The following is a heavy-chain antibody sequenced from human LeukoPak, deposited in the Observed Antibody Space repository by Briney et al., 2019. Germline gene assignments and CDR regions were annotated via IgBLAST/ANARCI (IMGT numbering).Heavy chain of an antibody. Sequence: PGGSLRLSCAASGFTFSSYDMHWVRQATGKGLEWVSAIGTAGDTYYPGSVKGRFTISRDNAKNSLYLHMNSLSADDTALYYCAREPYYDCSGYSPDYWGQGTLVTVSS. J-gene: IGHJ4*02. V-gene: IGHV3-13*01. CDR2: IGTAGDT. CDR1: GFTFSSYD. CDR3: AREPYYDCSGYSPDY. D-gene: IGHD3-22*01.